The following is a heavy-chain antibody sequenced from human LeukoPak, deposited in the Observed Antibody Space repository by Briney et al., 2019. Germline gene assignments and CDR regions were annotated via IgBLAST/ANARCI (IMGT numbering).Heavy chain of an antibody. J-gene: IGHJ3*02. D-gene: IGHD4-17*01. CDR3: AKDPNGDYIGAFDM. Sequence: GGSLRLSCAASGITASSYAMTWVRQAPGKGLGWVSSISGSGDRTMYADSVKGRFTITRDNFKNTLYLQMNSLRAEDTAVYHCAKDPNGDYIGAFDMWGQGTMVTVSS. V-gene: IGHV3-23*01. CDR1: GITASSYA. CDR2: ISGSGDRT.